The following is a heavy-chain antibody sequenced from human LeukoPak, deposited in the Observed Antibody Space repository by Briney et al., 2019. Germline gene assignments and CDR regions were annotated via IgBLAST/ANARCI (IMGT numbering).Heavy chain of an antibody. V-gene: IGHV4-31*03. D-gene: IGHD3-10*01. J-gene: IGHJ5*02. CDR3: ARYGSGSRSTADWFDP. CDR2: IYYSGST. Sequence: KPSETLSLTCTVSGGSISSGGYYWSWIRQHPGKGLEWIGYIYYSGSTYYNPSLKSRVTISVDTSKNQFSLKLSSVTAADTAVYYCARYGSGSRSTADWFDPWGQGTLVTVSS. CDR1: GGSISSGGYY.